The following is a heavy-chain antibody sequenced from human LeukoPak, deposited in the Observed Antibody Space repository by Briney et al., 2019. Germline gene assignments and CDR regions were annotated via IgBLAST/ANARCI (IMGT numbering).Heavy chain of an antibody. Sequence: PSETLSLTCNVSGDSVGSPYYWDWIRQPPGKGLEWVASIFHSGYVYHNPSLKSRVTMSIDMSRNQFSLKLTSVTAAETALYYCARAVTGEPDYFDLWGQGTLVTVSS. V-gene: IGHV4-38-2*02. J-gene: IGHJ4*02. CDR3: ARAVTGEPDYFDL. D-gene: IGHD1-14*01. CDR1: GDSVGSPYY. CDR2: IFHSGYV.